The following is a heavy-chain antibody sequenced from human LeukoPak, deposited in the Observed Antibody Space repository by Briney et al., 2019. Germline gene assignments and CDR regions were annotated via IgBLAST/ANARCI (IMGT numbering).Heavy chain of an antibody. J-gene: IGHJ4*02. V-gene: IGHV3-23*01. CDR1: GFTFISFD. CDR2: ISGSGGAT. Sequence: GGSLRLSCAASGFTFISFDISWVRQAPGKGLEWVSTISGSGGATYYADSVKGRFTISRDNSKDTLYLQMNSLRAEDTAVYYCAKEPQRRYYFDYWGQGTLVTVSS. CDR3: AKEPQRRYYFDY.